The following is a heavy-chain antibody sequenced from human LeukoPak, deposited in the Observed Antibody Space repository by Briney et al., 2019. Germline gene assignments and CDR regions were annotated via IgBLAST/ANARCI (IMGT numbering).Heavy chain of an antibody. CDR2: IIPIFGTA. V-gene: IGHV1-69*05. D-gene: IGHD3-3*01. J-gene: IGHJ6*03. Sequence: GASVKVSCKASGGTFSSYAISWVRQAPGQGLEWMGGIIPIFGTANYAQKFQGRVTTTTDESTSTAYMELSSLRSEDTAVYYCATLLEWLLPVPDYYYYMDVWGKGTTVTVSS. CDR3: ATLLEWLLPVPDYYYYMDV. CDR1: GGTFSSYA.